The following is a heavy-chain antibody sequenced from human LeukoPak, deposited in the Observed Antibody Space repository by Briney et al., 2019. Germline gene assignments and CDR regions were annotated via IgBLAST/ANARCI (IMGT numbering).Heavy chain of an antibody. J-gene: IGHJ4*02. CDR1: GFTFSSYA. D-gene: IGHD3-9*01. CDR2: ISVSGSST. CDR3: AKAALDWPHDS. V-gene: IGHV3-23*01. Sequence: GESLRLSCAASGFTFSSYAMSWVRQAPGKGLEWVSGISVSGSSTHYADSVKGRFTISRDYSNNTLFLQMNSLRAEDTAVYYCAKAALDWPHDSWGQGTLVTVSS.